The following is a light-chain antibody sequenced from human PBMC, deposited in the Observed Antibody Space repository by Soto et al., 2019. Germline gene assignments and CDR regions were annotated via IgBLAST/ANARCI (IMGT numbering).Light chain of an antibody. CDR3: QKYDTAPQT. V-gene: IGKV1-27*01. J-gene: IGKJ1*01. Sequence: DIQMTQSPSSLSASVGDTVTITCRESQGIIDYLAWYQQRPGKVPKLLIYAASTLQTGVPSRFSGSGAGTDFTLTISSLQPEDVATYYCQKYDTAPQTFGQGTRVEIK. CDR1: QGIIDY. CDR2: AAS.